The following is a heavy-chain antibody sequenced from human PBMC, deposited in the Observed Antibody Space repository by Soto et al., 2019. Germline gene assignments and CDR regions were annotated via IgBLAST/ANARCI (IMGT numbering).Heavy chain of an antibody. V-gene: IGHV3-33*01. D-gene: IGHD6-25*01. J-gene: IGHJ4*02. CDR3: ARDPAHEGNFDY. Sequence: QVQLVESGGGVVQPGRSLRLSCAASGLIFSSCGMHWVRQAPGKGLEWVAVIWHDGSNKYYADSVKGRFTISRDNSKNTVYLQMNSLRAEDTAVYFCARDPAHEGNFDYWGQGTLVTVSS. CDR1: GLIFSSCG. CDR2: IWHDGSNK.